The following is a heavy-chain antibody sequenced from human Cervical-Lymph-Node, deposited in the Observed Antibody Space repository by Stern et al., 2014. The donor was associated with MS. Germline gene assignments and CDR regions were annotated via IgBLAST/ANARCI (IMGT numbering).Heavy chain of an antibody. Sequence: EVQLLQSGGDLVKPGGSLRLSCAASGFTFSYAWVSWVRQAPGKGLEWIGRIKSETDGGTAEYAAPVKGRFTISRDDSKNTLFLQMNSLRTEDTAMYYCTTPYCGSNGCYDVYWGQGTLVTVSS. CDR2: IKSETDGGTA. J-gene: IGHJ4*02. CDR3: TTPYCGSNGCYDVY. D-gene: IGHD2-2*01. V-gene: IGHV3-15*01. CDR1: GFTFSYAW.